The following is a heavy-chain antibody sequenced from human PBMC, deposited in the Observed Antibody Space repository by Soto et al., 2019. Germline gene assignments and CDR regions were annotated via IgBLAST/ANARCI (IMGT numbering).Heavy chain of an antibody. Sequence: GGSLRLSCEASGFKFNIFAMGWVRQAPGQGLEWVSGISGSGESTYYADSVKGRFTISRDDSKNTVYLQLSSLRAEDTAVYYCAKDGGITMFRGRARGFDIWGPGTMVTVSS. CDR1: GFKFNIFA. CDR3: AKDGGITMFRGRARGFDI. V-gene: IGHV3-23*01. J-gene: IGHJ3*02. D-gene: IGHD3-10*02. CDR2: ISGSGEST.